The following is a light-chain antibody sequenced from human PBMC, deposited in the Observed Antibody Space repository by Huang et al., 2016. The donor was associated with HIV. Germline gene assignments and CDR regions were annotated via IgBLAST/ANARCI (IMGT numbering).Light chain of an antibody. CDR1: QSISNNY. J-gene: IGKJ1*01. CDR2: GAS. V-gene: IGKV3-20*01. CDR3: QHYGTSRT. Sequence: DIVLTQSPGTLSLSPGERATLSCGASQSISNNYLAWYQQKPGQSPRLLIYGASSRASGIPDRFSGSGSGTDFTLTISSLEPEDSAVYYCQHYGTSRTFGQGTKVEIK.